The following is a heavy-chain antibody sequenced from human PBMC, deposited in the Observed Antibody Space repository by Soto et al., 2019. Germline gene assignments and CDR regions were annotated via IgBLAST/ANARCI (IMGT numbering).Heavy chain of an antibody. D-gene: IGHD6-19*01. V-gene: IGHV1-8*01. J-gene: IGHJ3*02. CDR3: ARNRGTAVAGPDPFDI. Sequence: ASVKVSCKASGYTFTSYDINWVRQATGQGLEWMGWMNPNSGNTGYAQKFQGRVTMTRNTSISTAYMELSSLRSEDTAVYYCARNRGTAVAGPDPFDIWGQRTTVTVSS. CDR1: GYTFTSYD. CDR2: MNPNSGNT.